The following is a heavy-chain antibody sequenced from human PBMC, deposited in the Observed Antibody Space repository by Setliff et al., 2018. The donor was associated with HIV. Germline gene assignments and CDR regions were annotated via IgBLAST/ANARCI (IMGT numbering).Heavy chain of an antibody. CDR2: IDPSGSRI. J-gene: IGHJ4*02. CDR1: EFTLSGYS. V-gene: IGHV3-23*01. D-gene: IGHD2-2*03. CDR3: AKVDNGHCTSASCRDFDY. Sequence: QLGGSLRLSCAASEFTLSGYSMSWVRQVPGKGLEWVSAIDPSGSRIFYSDSVKGRFTISRDNSKNTLYLQMNSLTAEDTAVYYCAKVDNGHCTSASCRDFDYWGQGTLVTVSS.